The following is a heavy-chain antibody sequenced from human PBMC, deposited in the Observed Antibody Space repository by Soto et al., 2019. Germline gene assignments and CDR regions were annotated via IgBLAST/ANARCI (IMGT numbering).Heavy chain of an antibody. V-gene: IGHV3-23*01. D-gene: IGHD3-22*01. CDR2: ISGSGVSS. CDR3: AKQDSSGYYYFDS. J-gene: IGHJ4*02. CDR1: GFTFSSYA. Sequence: PGGSLRLSCAASGFTFSSYAMNWVRQAPGKGLEWVSGISGSGVSSSYADSVKGRFTISRDNSKNTLYLQMNSLRAEDAAMYYCAKQDSSGYYYFDSWGQGTLVTVSS.